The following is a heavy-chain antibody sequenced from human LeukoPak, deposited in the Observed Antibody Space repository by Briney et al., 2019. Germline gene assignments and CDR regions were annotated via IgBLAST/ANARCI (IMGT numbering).Heavy chain of an antibody. Sequence: SVKVSCKASGDTFISYAISWVRQAPGQGLEWMGGIIPIFGTANYAQKFQGRVTITADESTSTAYMELSSLRSEDTAVYYCARGYSIVAPSCDYWGQGTLVTVSS. CDR2: IIPIFGTA. V-gene: IGHV1-69*13. D-gene: IGHD3-22*01. J-gene: IGHJ4*02. CDR3: ARGYSIVAPSCDY. CDR1: GDTFISYA.